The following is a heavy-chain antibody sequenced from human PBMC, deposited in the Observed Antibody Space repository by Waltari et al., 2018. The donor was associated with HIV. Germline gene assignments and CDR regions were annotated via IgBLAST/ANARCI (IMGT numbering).Heavy chain of an antibody. V-gene: IGHV1-58*02. Sequence: QMLLLQSGPQVKQSGTSVTVSCQAFGFVFSSYSIHWLAQGRGQRLEWVAVVVVASEYRVDAQGLRERVSLSVDKSTETVNLELSSLRSDDTAVYYCAADVKLRYSGENLPYPFFFAFDIWGQGTTV. CDR3: AADVKLRYSGENLPYPFFFAFDI. J-gene: IGHJ6*02. CDR2: VVVASEYR. D-gene: IGHD3-16*02. CDR1: GFVFSSYS.